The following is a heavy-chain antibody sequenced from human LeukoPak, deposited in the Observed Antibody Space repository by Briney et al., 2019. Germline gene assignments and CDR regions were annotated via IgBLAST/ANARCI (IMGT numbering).Heavy chain of an antibody. V-gene: IGHV4-31*03. J-gene: IGHJ5*02. CDR3: ARGWLETAAGNIAFDP. CDR1: GGSISSGGYY. CDR2: IYYSGST. D-gene: IGHD6-13*01. Sequence: PSETLSLTCTVSGGSISSGGYYWSWIRQHPGKGLEWIGYIYYSGSTSYNPSLKSRVTISVDKSKNQFSLKLSSVTAADTAVYYCARGWLETAAGNIAFDPWGQGTLVTVSS.